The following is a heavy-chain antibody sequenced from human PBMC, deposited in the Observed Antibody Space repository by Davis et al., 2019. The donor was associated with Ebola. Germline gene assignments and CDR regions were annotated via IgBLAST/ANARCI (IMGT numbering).Heavy chain of an antibody. CDR2: IRYDGSNK. CDR1: GFTFSSYG. Sequence: GESLKISCAASGFTFSSYGMHWVRQAPGKGLEWVAFIRYDGSNKYYADSVKGRFTISRDNSKNTLYLQMNSLRAEDTAVYYCAKGGGVVPAAIDYYYYMDVWGKGTTVTVSS. D-gene: IGHD2-2*01. CDR3: AKGGGVVPAAIDYYYYMDV. V-gene: IGHV3-30*02. J-gene: IGHJ6*03.